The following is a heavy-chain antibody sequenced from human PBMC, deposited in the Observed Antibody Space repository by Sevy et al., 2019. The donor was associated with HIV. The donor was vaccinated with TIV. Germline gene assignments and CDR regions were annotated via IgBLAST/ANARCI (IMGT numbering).Heavy chain of an antibody. CDR3: ARDLGPAAISAVAFDI. CDR2: IIPIFGTA. D-gene: IGHD2-2*02. V-gene: IGHV1-69*13. J-gene: IGHJ3*02. Sequence: ASVKVSCKASGGTFSSYAISWVRQAPGQGLEWMGGIIPIFGTANYAQKFQGRVTITADESTNIAYMELSSLRSEDTAVYYCARDLGPAAISAVAFDIWGQGTMVTVSS. CDR1: GGTFSSYA.